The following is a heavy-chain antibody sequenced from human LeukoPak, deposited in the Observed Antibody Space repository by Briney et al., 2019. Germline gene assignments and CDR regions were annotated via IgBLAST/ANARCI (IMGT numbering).Heavy chain of an antibody. CDR3: ARVSEGITFGGVIVISPKY. J-gene: IGHJ4*02. D-gene: IGHD3-16*02. CDR1: GYTFTSYG. CDR2: ISAYNGNT. V-gene: IGHV1-18*01. Sequence: ASVKVSCTASGYTFTSYGISWVRQAPGQGLEWMGWISAYNGNTNYAQKLQGRVTMTTDTSTSTAYMELRSLRSDDTAVYYCARVSEGITFGGVIVISPKYWGQGTLVTVSS.